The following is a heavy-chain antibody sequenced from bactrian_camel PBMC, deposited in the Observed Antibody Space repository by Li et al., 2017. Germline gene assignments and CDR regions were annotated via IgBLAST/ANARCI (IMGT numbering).Heavy chain of an antibody. CDR2: INNDGAT. Sequence: HVQLVESGGGLVQAGGSLRLSCVSSRSIASRRCMGWFCQAPGKERELVSRINNDGATIYADSVKGRFTISRDNTKNTLYLQMNSLKPEDTAMYYCAADTIKYSGGVYSILGGGFGYWGQGTQVT. CDR1: RSIASRRC. D-gene: IGHD2*01. V-gene: IGHV3S53*01. J-gene: IGHJ6*01. CDR3: AADTIKYSGGVYSILGGGFGY.